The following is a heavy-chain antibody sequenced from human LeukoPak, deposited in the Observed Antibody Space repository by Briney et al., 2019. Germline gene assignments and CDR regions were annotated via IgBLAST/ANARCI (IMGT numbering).Heavy chain of an antibody. J-gene: IGHJ6*02. CDR2: IYTSGST. V-gene: IGHV4-4*07. D-gene: IGHD2-2*01. CDR1: GGSISSYY. Sequence: PSETLSLTCTVSGGSISSYYWSWIRQPAGKGLEWIGRIYTSGSTNYNPSLKSRVTMSVDTSKNQFSLKLSSVTAADTAVYYCARAKPCSSTSCLFGMDYYYGMDVWGQGTTATVSS. CDR3: ARAKPCSSTSCLFGMDYYYGMDV.